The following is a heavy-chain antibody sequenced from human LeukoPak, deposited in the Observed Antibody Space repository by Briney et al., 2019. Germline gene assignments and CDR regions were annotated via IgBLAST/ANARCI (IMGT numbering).Heavy chain of an antibody. Sequence: PGGSLRLSCAASGFTFSSYSMNWVRQAPGKGLGWVSYISDSSTTIYYADSVKGRFTVSRDNAKNSLYLQMNSLRAEDTAVYYCARTDGFDPWGQGTLVTVSS. J-gene: IGHJ5*02. CDR1: GFTFSSYS. CDR2: ISDSSTTI. V-gene: IGHV3-48*04. CDR3: ARTDGFDP.